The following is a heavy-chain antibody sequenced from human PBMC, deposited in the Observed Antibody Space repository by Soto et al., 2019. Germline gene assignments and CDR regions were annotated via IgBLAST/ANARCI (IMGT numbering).Heavy chain of an antibody. CDR1: GYTFTSYA. V-gene: IGHV1-18*01. Sequence: QVQLVQSGAEVKKPGASVKVSCKASGYTFTSYAISWVRQAPGQGLEWMGWISAYNGNKKYAQKLQGRVTMTTDTSTSTASMELRSLRSDDTAVFYCARDNSYGLLDYWGQGTLVTVSS. CDR3: ARDNSYGLLDY. J-gene: IGHJ4*02. D-gene: IGHD5-18*01. CDR2: ISAYNGNK.